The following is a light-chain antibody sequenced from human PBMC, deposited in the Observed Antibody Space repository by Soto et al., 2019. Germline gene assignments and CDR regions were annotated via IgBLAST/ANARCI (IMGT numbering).Light chain of an antibody. V-gene: IGKV1-5*01. J-gene: IGKJ1*01. CDR2: DAS. Sequence: DIQMTQSPSTLSASVVDRFTSTCRASQSISSWLAWYQQKPGKAPKLLIYDASSLESGVPSRFSGSGSGTEFTLTISSLQPDDFATYYCQQYNSYPWTFGQGTKVDIK. CDR3: QQYNSYPWT. CDR1: QSISSW.